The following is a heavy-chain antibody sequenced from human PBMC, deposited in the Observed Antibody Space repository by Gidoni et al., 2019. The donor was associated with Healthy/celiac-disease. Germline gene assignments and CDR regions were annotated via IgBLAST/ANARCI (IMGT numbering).Heavy chain of an antibody. V-gene: IGHV3-11*01. CDR3: ASRSVSGDGYNWGPQNDAFDI. CDR1: GFTFSDYY. D-gene: IGHD5-12*01. Sequence: QVQLVESGGGLVKPGGSLRLSCAASGFTFSDYYMSWIRQAPGKGLEWVSYISSSGSTIYYADSVKGRFTISRDNAKNSLYLQMNSLRAEDTAVYYCASRSVSGDGYNWGPQNDAFDIWGQGTMVTVSS. J-gene: IGHJ3*02. CDR2: ISSSGSTI.